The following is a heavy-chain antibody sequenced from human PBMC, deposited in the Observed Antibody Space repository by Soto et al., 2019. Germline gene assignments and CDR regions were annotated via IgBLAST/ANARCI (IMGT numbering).Heavy chain of an antibody. CDR1: GYTFTSYG. J-gene: IGHJ6*02. CDR3: ARDGNRYSSGWTIYYYYGMDV. V-gene: IGHV1-18*04. D-gene: IGHD6-19*01. CDR2: ISAYNGNT. Sequence: QVQLVQSGAEVKKPGASVKVSCKASGYTFTSYGISWVRQAPGQGLEWMGWISAYNGNTNYAQKLQGRVTMTTDTSTSTVYMELRSLRSDDTAVYYCARDGNRYSSGWTIYYYYGMDVWGQGTTVTVSS.